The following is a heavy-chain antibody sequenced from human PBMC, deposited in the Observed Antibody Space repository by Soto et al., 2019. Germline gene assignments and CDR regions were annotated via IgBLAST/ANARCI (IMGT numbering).Heavy chain of an antibody. CDR1: GFTFSSYG. CDR2: ISYDGSNK. J-gene: IGHJ2*01. V-gene: IGHV3-30*18. CDR3: AKEPLTYSLYWYFGL. D-gene: IGHD2-15*01. Sequence: QVQLVESGGGVVQPGRSLRLSCAASGFTFSSYGMHWVRQAPGKGLEWVAVISYDGSNKYYADSVKGRFTISRDNSKNTLYLQMNSLRAEDTAVYYCAKEPLTYSLYWYFGLWGRGTLATVSS.